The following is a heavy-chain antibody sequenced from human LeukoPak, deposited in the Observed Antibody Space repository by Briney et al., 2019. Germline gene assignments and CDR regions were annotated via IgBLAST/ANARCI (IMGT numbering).Heavy chain of an antibody. Sequence: GGSLRLSCAASGFTFSSYGMHWVRQAPGKGLEWVSVIYSGGSTYYADSVKGRFTISRDNSKNTLYLQMNSLRAEDTAVYYCARGTVTTQVFDYWGQGTLVTVSS. CDR3: ARGTVTTQVFDY. CDR1: GFTFSSYG. D-gene: IGHD4-17*01. J-gene: IGHJ4*02. CDR2: IYSGGST. V-gene: IGHV3-53*01.